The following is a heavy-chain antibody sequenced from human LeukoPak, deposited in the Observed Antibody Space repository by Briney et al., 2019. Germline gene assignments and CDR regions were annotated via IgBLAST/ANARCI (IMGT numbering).Heavy chain of an antibody. CDR2: MHPNSGGT. CDR1: GYTFTGYY. CDR3: ARDLSHRYYHSTGYAFDY. D-gene: IGHD3-22*01. V-gene: IGHV1-2*02. Sequence: ASVKVSCKASGYTFTGYYIHWLRQAPGQGLEWMGWMHPNSGGTEYAQKFQGRVTMTRDTSISTAYMDLSSLRSEDTAMYYCARDLSHRYYHSTGYAFDYWGQGTLVTVSS. J-gene: IGHJ4*02.